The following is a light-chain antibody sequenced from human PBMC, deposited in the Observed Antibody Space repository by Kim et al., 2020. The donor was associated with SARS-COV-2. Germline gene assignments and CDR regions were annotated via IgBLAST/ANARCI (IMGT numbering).Light chain of an antibody. Sequence: SYELTQPPSVSVSPGQTASITCSGNNLGRRYVCWYQQKSGQSPVLVIYQDNKLASGVPERVSGSTSGNTATLTISGTQAVDEADYYCQAYDVTTVIFGGGTQLTVL. CDR2: QDN. CDR1: NLGRRY. CDR3: QAYDVTTVI. J-gene: IGLJ2*01. V-gene: IGLV3-1*01.